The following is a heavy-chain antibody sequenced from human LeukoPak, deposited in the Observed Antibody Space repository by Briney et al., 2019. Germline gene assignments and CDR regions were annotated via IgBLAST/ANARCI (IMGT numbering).Heavy chain of an antibody. CDR3: ARGLSRWSTPTSSYYYRMDV. V-gene: IGHV1-69*13. Sequence: SVRVSCKASGGTLSTYSISWVRQAPGQGLEWMGGIIPIFNTINYAQRFQGRVTLTADESTNTAYMELSSLRSEDTAVYYCARGLSRWSTPTSSYYYRMDVWGQGTTVAVSS. CDR2: IIPIFNTI. J-gene: IGHJ6*02. CDR1: GGTLSTYS. D-gene: IGHD4-23*01.